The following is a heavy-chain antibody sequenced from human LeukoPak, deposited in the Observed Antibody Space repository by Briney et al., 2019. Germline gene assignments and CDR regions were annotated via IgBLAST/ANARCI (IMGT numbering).Heavy chain of an antibody. CDR3: ARRTTTGVLLWFGDYFDY. CDR2: IRYDGSNK. J-gene: IGHJ4*02. D-gene: IGHD3-10*01. V-gene: IGHV3-30*02. Sequence: GGSLRLPCAASGFTFSSYGMHWVRQAPGKGLEWVAFIRYDGSNKYYADSVKGRFTISRDNSKNTLYLQMNSLRAEDTAVYYCARRTTTGVLLWFGDYFDYWGQGTLVTVSS. CDR1: GFTFSSYG.